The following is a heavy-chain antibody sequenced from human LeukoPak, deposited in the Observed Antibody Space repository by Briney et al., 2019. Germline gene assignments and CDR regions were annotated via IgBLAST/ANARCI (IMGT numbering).Heavy chain of an antibody. CDR3: ARLGSYEAFDY. CDR2: IYHSGST. Sequence: SETLSLTCTVSGYSISSGYYWGWIRQPPGKGLEWIGYIYHSGSTYYNPSLKSRVTISVDRSKNQFSLKLSSVTAADTAVYYCARLGSYEAFDYWGQGTLVTVSS. D-gene: IGHD1-26*01. CDR1: GYSISSGYY. J-gene: IGHJ4*02. V-gene: IGHV4-38-2*02.